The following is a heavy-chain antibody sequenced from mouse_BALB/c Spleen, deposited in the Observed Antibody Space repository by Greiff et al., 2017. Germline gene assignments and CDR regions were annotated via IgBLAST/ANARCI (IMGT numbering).Heavy chain of an antibody. CDR1: GFSLTSYG. CDR2: IWSGGST. J-gene: IGHJ4*01. Sequence: QVQLKQSGPGLVQPSQSLSITCTVSGFSLTSYGVHWVRQSPGKGLEWLGVIWSGGSTDYNAAFISRLSISKDNSKSQVFFKMNSLQANDTAIYYCARIYYRYDEAMDYWGQGTSVTVSS. D-gene: IGHD2-14*01. CDR3: ARIYYRYDEAMDY. V-gene: IGHV2-2*02.